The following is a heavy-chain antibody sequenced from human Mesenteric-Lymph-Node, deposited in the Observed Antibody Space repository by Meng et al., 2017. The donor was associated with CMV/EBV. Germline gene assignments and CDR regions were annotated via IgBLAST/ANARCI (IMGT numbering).Heavy chain of an antibody. J-gene: IGHJ3*02. D-gene: IGHD3-3*01. CDR1: GFTVSSKY. CDR2: IQYDGSDT. CDR3: ARDGIRFLEWPDAFDI. Sequence: GGSLRLSCAASGFTVSSKYMNWVRQAPGKGLEWVAAIQYDGSDTFYADSVKGRFTISRDNSKNTVYLQIDTLRAEDTAVYYCARDGIRFLEWPDAFDIWGQGTMVTVSS. V-gene: IGHV3-30-3*01.